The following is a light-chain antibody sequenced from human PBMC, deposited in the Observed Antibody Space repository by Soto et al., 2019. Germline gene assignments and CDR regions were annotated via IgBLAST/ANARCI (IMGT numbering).Light chain of an antibody. CDR1: SSNIESNT. CDR2: SNY. Sequence: QSVLTQPPSASGTPGQRVTISCSGSSSNIESNTVTWHQQLPGTAPKLVIYSNYDRPSGVPDRFSGSTSGTSASLVIRGLQSEDEPDYYCAAWDDILNGYVFGGGTKVTVL. CDR3: AAWDDILNGYV. V-gene: IGLV1-44*01. J-gene: IGLJ1*01.